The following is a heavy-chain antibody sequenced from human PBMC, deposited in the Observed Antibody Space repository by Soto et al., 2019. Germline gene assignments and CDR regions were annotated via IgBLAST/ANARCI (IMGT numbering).Heavy chain of an antibody. CDR1: GDSISSGSYY. CDR2: ISYSGST. Sequence: PSETLSLTCIVSGDSISSGSYYWGWIRQSPGKGLEWIGSISYSGSTYYNPSLKSRVTISADTSNNHFSLNLGSVTAADTAVYYCAKWEQQLVNFDYWGQGILVTVSS. CDR3: AKWEQQLVNFDY. J-gene: IGHJ4*02. D-gene: IGHD6-13*01. V-gene: IGHV4-39*02.